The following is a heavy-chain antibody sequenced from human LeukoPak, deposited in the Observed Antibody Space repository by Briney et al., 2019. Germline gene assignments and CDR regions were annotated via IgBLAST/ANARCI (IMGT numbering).Heavy chain of an antibody. CDR3: ARAWSRRDYYYYMDV. CDR1: GYTFTSNY. V-gene: IGHV1-46*01. CDR2: INPSGGST. D-gene: IGHD3-3*01. Sequence: ASVKVSCKASGYTFTSNYIHWVRQAPGQGLEWMGIINPSGGSTNYAQRFQGRVTMTRDMSTGTVYMELRSLRSDDTAAYYCARAWSRRDYYYYMDVWGKGTTVTVSS. J-gene: IGHJ6*03.